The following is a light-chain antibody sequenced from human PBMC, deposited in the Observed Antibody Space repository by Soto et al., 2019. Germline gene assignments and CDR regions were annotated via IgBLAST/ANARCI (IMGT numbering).Light chain of an antibody. Sequence: DIVMTQSPDSLAVSLGERATINCKSSQSVLYSLNSKNYLAWYQQKSGQPPNLLIYWASTRESGVPERFSGSGSGTDFTLTISSVQAEDVAVYFCQQYLTTPHTFGQGTKLQIK. CDR2: WAS. CDR3: QQYLTTPHT. CDR1: QSVLYSLNSKNY. V-gene: IGKV4-1*01. J-gene: IGKJ2*01.